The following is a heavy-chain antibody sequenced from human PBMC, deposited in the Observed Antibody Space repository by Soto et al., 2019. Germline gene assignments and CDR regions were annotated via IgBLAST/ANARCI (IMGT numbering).Heavy chain of an antibody. CDR3: ARQRGFRRDPEYYYGMDV. Sequence: SETLSLTCTVSGGSISSSSYYWGWIRQPPGKGLEWIGSIYYSGSTYYNPSLKSRVTISVDTSKNQFSLKLSSVTAADTAVYYCARQRGFRRDPEYYYGMDVWGQGTTVTVSS. CDR2: IYYSGST. J-gene: IGHJ6*02. CDR1: GGSISSSSYY. D-gene: IGHD2-21*01. V-gene: IGHV4-39*01.